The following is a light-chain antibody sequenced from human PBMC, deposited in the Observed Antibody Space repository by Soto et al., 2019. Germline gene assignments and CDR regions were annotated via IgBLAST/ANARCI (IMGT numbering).Light chain of an antibody. CDR2: GAS. CDR3: QQYHWAPDT. V-gene: IGKV3-20*01. CDR1: QIVGGDT. Sequence: EILLTQSPGTLSLSPGGRATLSCRASQIVGGDTLAWFQQRPGQAPRLVIYGASNRAAGIPDRFSGSGSGTDFTLTVSRLEPEDFAMYYCQQYHWAPDTFGQGTRLEIK. J-gene: IGKJ5*01.